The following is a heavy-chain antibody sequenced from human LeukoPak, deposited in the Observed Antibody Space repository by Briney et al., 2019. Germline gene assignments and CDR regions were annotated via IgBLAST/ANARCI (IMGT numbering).Heavy chain of an antibody. Sequence: GGSLRLSCAASGFTLSSYEMSWVRQAPGKGLEWVSYISSSGSTIYYADSVKGRFTISRDNAKNSLYLQMNSLRAEDTAVYYCARDGDHGGISYYYYYMDVWGKGTTVTISS. CDR2: ISSSGSTI. V-gene: IGHV3-48*03. CDR1: GFTLSSYE. J-gene: IGHJ6*03. D-gene: IGHD4-17*01. CDR3: ARDGDHGGISYYYYYMDV.